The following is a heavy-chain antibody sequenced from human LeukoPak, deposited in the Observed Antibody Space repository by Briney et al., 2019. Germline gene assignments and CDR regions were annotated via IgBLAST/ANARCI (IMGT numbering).Heavy chain of an antibody. CDR3: ARHGGPTTVTTLWYFDL. CDR2: IYYSGSI. Sequence: PSETLSLTCTVSGGSISSSSYYWGWIRQPPGKGLEWIGNIYYSGSIYDNPSLKSRVTISVDTSQSQFSLKLSSVTAADTAVYYCARHGGPTTVTTLWYFDLWGRGTQVTVSS. CDR1: GGSISSSSYY. V-gene: IGHV4-39*01. D-gene: IGHD4-17*01. J-gene: IGHJ2*01.